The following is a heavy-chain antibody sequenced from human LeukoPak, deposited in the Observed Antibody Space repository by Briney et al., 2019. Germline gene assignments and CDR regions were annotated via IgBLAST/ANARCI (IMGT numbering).Heavy chain of an antibody. CDR3: ARALQGSGWSDY. CDR2: IYSGGST. J-gene: IGHJ4*02. CDR1: GVTLSSYA. Sequence: GGSLRLSCVASGVTLSSYAMSWARQAPGKGLEWVSVIYSGGSTYYADSVKGRFTISRDNSKNTLYLQMNSLRAEDTAVYYCARALQGSGWSDYWGQGTLVTVSS. V-gene: IGHV3-53*01. D-gene: IGHD6-19*01.